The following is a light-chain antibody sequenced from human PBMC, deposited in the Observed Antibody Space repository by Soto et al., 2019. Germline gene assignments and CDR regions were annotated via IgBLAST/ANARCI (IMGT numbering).Light chain of an antibody. CDR3: QQYYSTPFT. J-gene: IGKJ3*01. CDR1: QSIIYSSNNKNY. CDR2: WAS. V-gene: IGKV4-1*01. Sequence: DIVMTQSPDSLAVSLGERATINCKSSQSIIYSSNNKNYLVWYQQKPGQPPKMLIYWASTRESGVPDRFSGSGSGTDFTLTISSLQAEDVAVYYCQQYYSTPFTFGPGTKVDIK.